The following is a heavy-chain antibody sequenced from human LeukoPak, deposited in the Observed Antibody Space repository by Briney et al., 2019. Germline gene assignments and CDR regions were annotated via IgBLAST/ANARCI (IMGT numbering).Heavy chain of an antibody. CDR1: GCTFTGYY. D-gene: IGHD3-3*01. CDR3: ARARRVFGVVIEDY. J-gene: IGHJ4*02. Sequence: GASVKVSCKASGCTFTGYYMHWVRQAPGQGLEWMGWINPNSGGTNYAQKFQGRVTMTRDTSISTAYMELSRLRSDDTAVYYCARARRVFGVVIEDYWGQGTLVTVSS. CDR2: INPNSGGT. V-gene: IGHV1-2*02.